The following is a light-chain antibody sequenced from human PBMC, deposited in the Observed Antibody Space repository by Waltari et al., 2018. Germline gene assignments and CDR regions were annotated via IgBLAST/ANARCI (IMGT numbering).Light chain of an antibody. CDR1: SPNIGAGYD. CDR3: QSYDSSVSAWV. CDR2: GHN. Sequence: QSVLTQPPSVSGAPGQSITISATGTSPNIGAGYDLPWYQHLPGTAPKLLIYGHNNRPSGVPDRFSGSKSGTSASLAITGLQAEDEADYYCQSYDSSVSAWVFGGGTKLTVV. V-gene: IGLV1-40*01. J-gene: IGLJ3*02.